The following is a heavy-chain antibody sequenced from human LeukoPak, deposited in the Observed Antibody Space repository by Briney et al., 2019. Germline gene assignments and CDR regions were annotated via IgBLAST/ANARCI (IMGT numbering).Heavy chain of an antibody. J-gene: IGHJ4*02. D-gene: IGHD7-27*01. CDR3: ARDLGFDY. CDR2: IRQDGSDK. CDR1: GFTSTTAW. Sequence: GGSLTLSCAISGFTSTTAWMTWVRQAPGKGLEWVADIRQDGSDKYYVDSVKGRFIISRDNAKKSVSLHMNNLRVEDTAVYYCARDLGFDYWGQGTLVTVSS. V-gene: IGHV3-7*01.